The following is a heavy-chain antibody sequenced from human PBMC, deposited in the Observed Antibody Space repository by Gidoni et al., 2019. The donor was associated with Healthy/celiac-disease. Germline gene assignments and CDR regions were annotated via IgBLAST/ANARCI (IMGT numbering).Heavy chain of an antibody. CDR3: ARVGNYGAGGERHYYYGMDV. V-gene: IGHV4-61*01. J-gene: IGHJ6*02. Sequence: QVQLQESGPGLVKPSETLSLTCTVSGGPVSSGSSYWSWIRPPPGKGLEWIGYSYYSGRTNDNPARMSRVTISVDTSKNQCSMKLGSVTAADTAVYYCARVGNYGAGGERHYYYGMDVWGQGTTVTGSS. CDR1: GGPVSSGSSY. CDR2: SYYSGRT. D-gene: IGHD3-10*01.